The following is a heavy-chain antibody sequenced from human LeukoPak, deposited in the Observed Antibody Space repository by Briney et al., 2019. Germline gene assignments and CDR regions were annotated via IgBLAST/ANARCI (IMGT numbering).Heavy chain of an antibody. D-gene: IGHD6-19*01. V-gene: IGHV3-7*01. CDR2: IKQDGSEK. Sequence: GGSLRLSCAASGFTFSSYWMSWVRQAPGKGLEWVANIKQDGSEKYYVDSVKGRFTISRDNAKNSLYLQMNSLRAEDTAVNYCARDRGHIAVAGIGLADYWGQGTLVTVSS. J-gene: IGHJ4*02. CDR3: ARDRGHIAVAGIGLADY. CDR1: GFTFSSYW.